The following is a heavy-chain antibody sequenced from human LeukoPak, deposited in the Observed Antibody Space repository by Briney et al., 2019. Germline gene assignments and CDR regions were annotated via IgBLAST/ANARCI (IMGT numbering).Heavy chain of an antibody. D-gene: IGHD3-22*01. J-gene: IGHJ4*02. V-gene: IGHV3-48*03. CDR2: ISSSGSTI. CDR1: GFTFSSYE. Sequence: PGGSLRLSCAASGFTFSSYEMNWVRQAPGKGLEWVSYISSSGSTIYYADSVKGRFTISRDNAKNSLYLQMNSLRAEDTAVYYCAREVYYYDSSGYPHPNYFDYWGQGTLVTVSS. CDR3: AREVYYYDSSGYPHPNYFDY.